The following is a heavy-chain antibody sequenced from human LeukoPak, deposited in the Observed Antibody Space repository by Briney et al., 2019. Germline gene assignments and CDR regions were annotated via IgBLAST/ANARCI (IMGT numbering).Heavy chain of an antibody. J-gene: IGHJ6*03. Sequence: SETLSLTCTVSGGSISSYYWSWIRQPPGKGLEWIGYIYYSGSTNYNPSLKSRVTISVDTSKNQFSLKLSSVTAADTAVYYCARSSSSTSYLSDYYYYMDVWGKGTTVTVSS. D-gene: IGHD2-2*01. CDR1: GGSISSYY. V-gene: IGHV4-59*08. CDR2: IYYSGST. CDR3: ARSSSSTSYLSDYYYYMDV.